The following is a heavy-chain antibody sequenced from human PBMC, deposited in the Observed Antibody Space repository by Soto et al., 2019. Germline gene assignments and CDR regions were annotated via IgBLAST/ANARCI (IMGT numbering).Heavy chain of an antibody. CDR3: AKARIIDYSSGWYFDY. D-gene: IGHD6-19*01. Sequence: PGGSLRLSCAASGFTLSSYAMSWVRQAPGKGLEWVSAISGIGGSTYYADSVKGRFTISRDNSKNTLYLQMNSLRAEDTAVYYCAKARIIDYSSGWYFDYWGQGTLVTVSS. CDR2: ISGIGGST. CDR1: GFTLSSYA. V-gene: IGHV3-23*01. J-gene: IGHJ4*02.